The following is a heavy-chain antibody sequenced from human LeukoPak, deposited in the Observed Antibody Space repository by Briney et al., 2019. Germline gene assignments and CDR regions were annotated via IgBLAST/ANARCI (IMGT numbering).Heavy chain of an antibody. Sequence: GGSLRLSCAASGFTFSSSGMHWVRQAPGKGLEWVAVILYNGSNKYYADSVKGRFTISRDNSKNTLYLQMNSLRVEDAAVYYCARAGGYCSGGSCYRGYSWFDPWGQGTLVTVSS. J-gene: IGHJ5*02. CDR2: ILYNGSNK. V-gene: IGHV3-33*01. CDR1: GFTFSSSG. CDR3: ARAGGYCSGGSCYRGYSWFDP. D-gene: IGHD2-15*01.